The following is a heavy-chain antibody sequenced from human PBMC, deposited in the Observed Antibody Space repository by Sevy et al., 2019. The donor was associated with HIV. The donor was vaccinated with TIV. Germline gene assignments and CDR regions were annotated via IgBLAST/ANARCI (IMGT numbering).Heavy chain of an antibody. CDR1: GYTFTGYY. CDR3: ASTVTTTLYYYYDMDV. Sequence: ASVKVSCKASGYTFTGYYMHWVRQAPGQGLEWMGRINPNSGGTNYAQKFQGRVTMTRDTSISTAYMELSRLRSDDTAVNYCASTVTTTLYYYYDMDVWGQGTTVTVSS. V-gene: IGHV1-2*06. CDR2: INPNSGGT. J-gene: IGHJ6*02. D-gene: IGHD4-17*01.